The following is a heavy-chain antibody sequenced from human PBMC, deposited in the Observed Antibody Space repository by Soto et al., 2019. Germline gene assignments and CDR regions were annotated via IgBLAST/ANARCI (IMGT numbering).Heavy chain of an antibody. J-gene: IGHJ3*02. V-gene: IGHV3-23*01. CDR3: AKTANGWFSAFDI. D-gene: IGHD6-19*01. CDR1: GFTFSSYA. Sequence: EVQLLESGGGLVQPGGSLRLSCAASGFTFSSYAMSWVRQAPGKGLEWVSAISGSGGTTYYADSVKGRFTFSRDNSTNTLYLQMNRLRADDPAVYYCAKTANGWFSAFDIWGQGTMVTVSS. CDR2: ISGSGGTT.